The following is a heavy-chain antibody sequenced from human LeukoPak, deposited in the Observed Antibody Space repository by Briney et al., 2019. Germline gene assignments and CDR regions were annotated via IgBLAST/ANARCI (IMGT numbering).Heavy chain of an antibody. Sequence: GGSLRLSCAAPGFTFSSYEINWVRQAPGKGLEWVSKISSSGSAIYYADSVKGRFTISRDNAKSTLYPQMNSLRVEDTAVYYCARGGSLGYWGQGTLVTVSS. V-gene: IGHV3-48*03. CDR1: GFTFSSYE. J-gene: IGHJ4*02. D-gene: IGHD6-19*01. CDR3: ARGGSLGY. CDR2: ISSSGSAI.